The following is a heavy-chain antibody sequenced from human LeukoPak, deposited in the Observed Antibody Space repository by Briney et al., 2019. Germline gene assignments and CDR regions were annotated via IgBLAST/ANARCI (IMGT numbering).Heavy chain of an antibody. D-gene: IGHD3-10*01. CDR3: ARRGVIGAFDI. Sequence: PSETLSLTCTVSGGSISSYYWSWIRQPPGKGLEWIGYIYYSGSTNYNPSLKSRATISVDTSKNQFSLKLSSVTAADTAVYYCARRGVIGAFDIWGQGTMVTVSS. CDR2: IYYSGST. J-gene: IGHJ3*02. CDR1: GGSISSYY. V-gene: IGHV4-59*13.